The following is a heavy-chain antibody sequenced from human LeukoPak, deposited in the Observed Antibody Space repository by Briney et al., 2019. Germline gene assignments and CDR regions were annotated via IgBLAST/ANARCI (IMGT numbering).Heavy chain of an antibody. Sequence: GGSLRLSCAASGFTLSSYSMNWVRQAPGKGLEWVSFISSSSGTIYYADSVKGRFTISRDNAKNSLYLQMNSLRAGDTAVYYCARDPYGSGSYYYDYWGQGTLVTVSS. V-gene: IGHV3-48*01. J-gene: IGHJ4*02. CDR3: ARDPYGSGSYYYDY. D-gene: IGHD3-10*01. CDR1: GFTLSSYS. CDR2: ISSSSGTI.